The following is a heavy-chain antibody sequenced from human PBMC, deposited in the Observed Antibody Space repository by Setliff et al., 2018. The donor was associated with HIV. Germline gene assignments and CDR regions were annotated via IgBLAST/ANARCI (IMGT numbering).Heavy chain of an antibody. J-gene: IGHJ4*02. D-gene: IGHD6-19*01. V-gene: IGHV3-74*01. CDR3: ANVHRALADTY. Sequence: PGGSLRLSCTASGFTFSNHWMYWLRQVPGKGLVWVSRINRDGTATVYADSVKGRFTISRDNSKNTLYLQMNSLRAEDTAVYYCANVHRALADTYWGLGTLVTVS. CDR2: INRDGTAT. CDR1: GFTFSNHW.